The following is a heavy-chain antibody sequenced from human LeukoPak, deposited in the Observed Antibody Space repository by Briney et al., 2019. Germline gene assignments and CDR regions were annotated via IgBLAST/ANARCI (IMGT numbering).Heavy chain of an antibody. Sequence: ASVKVSCKASGYTFTGYYMHWVRQAPGQGLEWMGWINPNSGGTNYAQKFQGRVTMTRDTSISTAYMELSRLRSDNTAVYYCASSLRRRPGLPGYWGQGTLVTVSS. CDR2: INPNSGGT. D-gene: IGHD2-2*01. J-gene: IGHJ4*02. V-gene: IGHV1-2*02. CDR3: ASSLRRRPGLPGY. CDR1: GYTFTGYY.